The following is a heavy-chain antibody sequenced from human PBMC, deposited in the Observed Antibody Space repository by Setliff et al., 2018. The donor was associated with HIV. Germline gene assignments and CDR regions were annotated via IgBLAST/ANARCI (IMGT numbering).Heavy chain of an antibody. Sequence: SETLSLTCTLSGGSISSGDYYWSWIRQPAGKGLEWIGRIYSSGSTNYNPSLKSRVTMSVDTSKNQFSLKLSSVTAADTAVYYCARDNWGGLVDYWGQGTLVTVSS. CDR2: IYSSGST. D-gene: IGHD2-21*01. CDR1: GGSISSGDYY. V-gene: IGHV4-61*02. J-gene: IGHJ4*02. CDR3: ARDNWGGLVDY.